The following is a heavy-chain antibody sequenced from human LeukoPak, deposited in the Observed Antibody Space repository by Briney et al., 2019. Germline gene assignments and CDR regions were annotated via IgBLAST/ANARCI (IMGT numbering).Heavy chain of an antibody. CDR3: ARDRRNWNYVGTTYNWFDP. J-gene: IGHJ5*02. Sequence: ASVKVSCKASGYTFTGYYMHWVRQAPGQGLEWMGWINPNSGGTNYAQKFQGRVTMTRDTSISTAYMELSRLRSDDTAVYYCARDRRNWNYVGTTYNWFDPWGQGTLVTVSS. V-gene: IGHV1-2*02. CDR2: INPNSGGT. CDR1: GYTFTGYY. D-gene: IGHD1-7*01.